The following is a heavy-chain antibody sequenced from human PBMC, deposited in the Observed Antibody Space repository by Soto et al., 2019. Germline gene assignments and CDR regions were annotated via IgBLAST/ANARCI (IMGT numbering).Heavy chain of an antibody. D-gene: IGHD3-10*01. Sequence: PSETLSLTCTVSGGSISSSSYCWGWIRQPPGKGLEWIGSIYYSGSTYYTPSLKSRVTISVDTSQNHFSLKLSSVTAADTAVYYCARPGDYYYYGMDVWAQGTTVTVA. CDR1: GGSISSSSYC. J-gene: IGHJ6*01. V-gene: IGHV4-39*02. CDR2: IYYSGST. CDR3: ARPGDYYYYGMDV.